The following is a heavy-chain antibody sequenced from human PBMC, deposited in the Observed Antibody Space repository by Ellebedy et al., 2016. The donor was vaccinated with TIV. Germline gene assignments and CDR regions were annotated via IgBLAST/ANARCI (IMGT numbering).Heavy chain of an antibody. D-gene: IGHD4-17*01. CDR1: GSTSYW. V-gene: IGHV5-51*01. CDR2: IDPSDSDT. Sequence: ASVKVSCKGSGSTSYWIAWVRQMPGKGLEWMGRIDPSDSDTRYSPSFQGQVTISADKSISTAYLQWSSLKASDTAMYYCARGGLNGDYVPDAFDIWGQGTMVTVSS. J-gene: IGHJ3*02. CDR3: ARGGLNGDYVPDAFDI.